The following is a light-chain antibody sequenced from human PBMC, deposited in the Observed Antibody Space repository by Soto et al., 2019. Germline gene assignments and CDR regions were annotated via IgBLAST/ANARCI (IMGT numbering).Light chain of an antibody. J-gene: IGKJ5*01. CDR2: AAS. Sequence: DIQMTQSPSTLSASVGERVTSACRASQSISSWLAWYQQKPGKAPKLLIYAASTLQSGVPSRFSGSGSGTDFTLTISCLQSEDFATYYCQQYYSYPLITFGQGTRLEIK. CDR3: QQYYSYPLIT. CDR1: QSISSW. V-gene: IGKV1-5*01.